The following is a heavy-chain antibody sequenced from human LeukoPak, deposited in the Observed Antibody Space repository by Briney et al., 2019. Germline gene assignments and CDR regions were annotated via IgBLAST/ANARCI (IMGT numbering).Heavy chain of an antibody. CDR1: GGTFSSYA. D-gene: IGHD3-22*01. V-gene: IGHV1-2*02. J-gene: IGHJ6*03. Sequence: ASVKVSCKASGGTFSSYAISWVRQAPGQGLEWMGWINPNSGGTNYAQKFQGRVTMTRDTSISTAYMELSRLRPDDTAVYYCARGKGDYYDSSGYYPREYYYYYMNVWGKGTTVTVSS. CDR2: INPNSGGT. CDR3: ARGKGDYYDSSGYYPREYYYYYMNV.